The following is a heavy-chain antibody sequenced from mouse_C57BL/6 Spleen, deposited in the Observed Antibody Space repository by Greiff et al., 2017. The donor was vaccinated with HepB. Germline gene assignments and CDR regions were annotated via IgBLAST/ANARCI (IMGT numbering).Heavy chain of an antibody. CDR2: IDPSDSET. D-gene: IGHD2-1*01. V-gene: IGHV1-52*01. J-gene: IGHJ1*03. CDR3: ARGGSYGNFYWYFDV. Sequence: QVQLQQPGAELVRPGSSVKLSCKASGYTFTSYWMHWVKQRPIQGLEWIGNIDPSDSETHYNQKFKDKATLTVDKSSSTAYMQLSSLTSEDSAVYYGARGGSYGNFYWYFDVWGTGTTVTVSS. CDR1: GYTFTSYW.